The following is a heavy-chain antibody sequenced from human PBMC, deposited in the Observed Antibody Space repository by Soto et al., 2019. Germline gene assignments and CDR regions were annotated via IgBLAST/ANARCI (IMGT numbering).Heavy chain of an antibody. V-gene: IGHV5-51*01. D-gene: IGHD4-4*01. J-gene: IGHJ4*02. CDR3: ARLSTVTTPPYFDY. CDR1: GYSFSSCW. Sequence: PGESLKISRKGSGYSFSSCWIGWVRQMPGKGLEWMGIIYPGDSDTRYSPSFQGQVTISADKSISTAYLQWSSLKASDTAMYYCARLSTVTTPPYFDYWGQGTLVTVSS. CDR2: IYPGDSDT.